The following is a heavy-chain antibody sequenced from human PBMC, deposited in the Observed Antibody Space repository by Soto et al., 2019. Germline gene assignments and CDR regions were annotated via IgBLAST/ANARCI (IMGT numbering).Heavy chain of an antibody. J-gene: IGHJ4*02. CDR2: IYDDGGS. V-gene: IGHV4-59*02. CDR1: GASVSRTY. Sequence: SETLSLTCTVSGASVSRTYWSWIRQPPGKGLEWIGYIYDDGGSNHNPSLKSRVTMSVDTSNNQVSLRLTSVTAADSAVFYCARERSALDSWGQGTLVTVSS. CDR3: ARERSALDS.